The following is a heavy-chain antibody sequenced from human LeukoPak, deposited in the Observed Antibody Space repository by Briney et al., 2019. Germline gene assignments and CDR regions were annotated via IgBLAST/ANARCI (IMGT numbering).Heavy chain of an antibody. V-gene: IGHV4-39*02. Sequence: SETLSLTCTVSAGSISSSDYYWGWIRQSPGKGLEWIGRISYSGNTYYDPSLKSRVTISVDTSKNHFSLRLSSVTAADTAVYYCSRLTHSYYSDTSGYYPYYYMDVWGEGTTVTVSS. J-gene: IGHJ6*03. D-gene: IGHD3-22*01. CDR2: ISYSGNT. CDR1: AGSISSSDYY. CDR3: SRLTHSYYSDTSGYYPYYYMDV.